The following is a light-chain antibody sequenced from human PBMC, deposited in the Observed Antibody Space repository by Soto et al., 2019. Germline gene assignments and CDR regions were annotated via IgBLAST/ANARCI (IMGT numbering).Light chain of an antibody. CDR1: QSISSW. CDR3: QQYNSYPT. Sequence: DIQMTQSPSTLSASVRDRVTITCRASQSISSWLAWYQQKPGKAPNLLIYKASSLESGVPSRFSGSGSGTEFTLTISSLQPDDFATYYCQQYNSYPTFGQGTRLEIK. CDR2: KAS. J-gene: IGKJ5*01. V-gene: IGKV1-5*03.